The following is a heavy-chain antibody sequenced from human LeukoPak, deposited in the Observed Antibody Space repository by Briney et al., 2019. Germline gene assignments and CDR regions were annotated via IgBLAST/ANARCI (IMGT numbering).Heavy chain of an antibody. CDR2: IKSDGSQQ. Sequence: GGSLRLSCAASGFTFSSHWMNWVRQAPGRGLEWVANIKSDGSQQYYVDSVKGRFTISRDNAKNSLYLQMNSLRTEDTAVYFCASDDSRDYGGPSDYWGQGTLVTVSS. CDR3: ASDDSRDYGGPSDY. CDR1: GFTFSSHW. J-gene: IGHJ4*02. D-gene: IGHD4/OR15-4a*01. V-gene: IGHV3-7*03.